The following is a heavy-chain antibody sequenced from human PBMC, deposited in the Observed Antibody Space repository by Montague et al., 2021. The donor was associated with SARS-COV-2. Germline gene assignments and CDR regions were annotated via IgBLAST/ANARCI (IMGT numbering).Heavy chain of an antibody. V-gene: IGHV3-23*01. D-gene: IGHD1-26*01. J-gene: IGHJ4*02. CDR2: ISGSADGT. CDR3: AKDRQGELHHIYSFDY. CDR1: GFTFSTYA. Sequence: SLRLSCAASGFTFSTYAMSWVRQAPGKGLEWVSGISGSADGTYYADSVKGRFTISRDDSKNTVYLQMNGLRAEDTAEYFCAKDRQGELHHIYSFDYWGQGALVTVSS.